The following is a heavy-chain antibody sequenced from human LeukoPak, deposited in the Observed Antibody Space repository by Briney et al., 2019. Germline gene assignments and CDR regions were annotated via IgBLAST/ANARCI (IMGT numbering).Heavy chain of an antibody. V-gene: IGHV3-20*04. Sequence: GGSLRLSCAASGFTFDDYGMSWVRQAPGKGLEWVSGINWNGGSTGYADSVKGRLTISRDNATNSLYLQMNSLRAEDTALYYCARARTYDYVWGSYRSPPYFDYWGQGTLVTVSS. CDR2: INWNGGST. J-gene: IGHJ4*02. CDR1: GFTFDDYG. D-gene: IGHD3-16*02. CDR3: ARARTYDYVWGSYRSPPYFDY.